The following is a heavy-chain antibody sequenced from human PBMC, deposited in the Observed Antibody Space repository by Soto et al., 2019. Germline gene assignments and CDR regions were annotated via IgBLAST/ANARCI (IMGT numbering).Heavy chain of an antibody. Sequence: EVQLVESGGGLVQPGGSLSLSCAASGFTFSNYWMTWVRQAPGKGLEWVANIKQDGSEKYYVDSVKGRSTISRDNAKNSVYLHTESLRVEDTAVYYCARVEGGYYGSGSYGFDYWGQGSLVTVSS. J-gene: IGHJ4*02. D-gene: IGHD3-10*01. CDR2: IKQDGSEK. CDR1: GFTFSNYW. V-gene: IGHV3-7*01. CDR3: ARVEGGYYGSGSYGFDY.